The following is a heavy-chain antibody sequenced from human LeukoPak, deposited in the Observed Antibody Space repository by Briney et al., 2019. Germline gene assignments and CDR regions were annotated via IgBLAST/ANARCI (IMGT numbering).Heavy chain of an antibody. CDR1: GGSISSGGYY. J-gene: IGHJ4*02. CDR2: IYYSGST. V-gene: IGHV4-31*03. D-gene: IGHD5-12*01. Sequence: SQTLSLTCTVSGGSISSGGYYWSWIRQHPGKGLEWIGYIYYSGSTYYNPSLKSRVTISVDTSRNQFSLKLSSVTAADTAVYYCARGVEMATINFDYWGQGTLVTVSS. CDR3: ARGVEMATINFDY.